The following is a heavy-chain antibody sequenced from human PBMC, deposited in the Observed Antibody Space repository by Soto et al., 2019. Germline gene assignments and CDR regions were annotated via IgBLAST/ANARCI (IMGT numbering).Heavy chain of an antibody. V-gene: IGHV1-69*01. Sequence: QVQLVQSGSEVKKPGSSVKVSCKASGGSFSSNPISWVRQAPGQGLEWMAGIIPIFATVHYAQKFQGRVTITADDSTSTAYMALTSLRSEATAVYFCARGGRGYSSAPRYYFDYWGQGTLVTVSS. CDR1: GGSFSSNP. D-gene: IGHD5-18*01. J-gene: IGHJ4*02. CDR2: IIPIFATV. CDR3: ARGGRGYSSAPRYYFDY.